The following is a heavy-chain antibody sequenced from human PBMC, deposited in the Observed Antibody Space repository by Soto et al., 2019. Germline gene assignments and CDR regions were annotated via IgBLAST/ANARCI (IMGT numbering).Heavy chain of an antibody. CDR2: VYYSGTT. CDR1: GGSVSNKTYY. CDR3: ARTTAVPNTLRSRYFFDY. D-gene: IGHD4-17*01. V-gene: IGHV4-61*01. Sequence: SETLSLTCSVSGGSVSNKTYYWSWIRQPPGKRLEWIGYVYYSGTTNYNPSLKGRVTISVDLSKNQFSLRLSSVTTADTALYYCARTTAVPNTLRSRYFFDYWGQGTLVTVSS. J-gene: IGHJ4*02.